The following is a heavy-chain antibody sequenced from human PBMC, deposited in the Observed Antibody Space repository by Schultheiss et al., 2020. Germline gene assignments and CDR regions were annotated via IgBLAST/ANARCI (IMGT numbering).Heavy chain of an antibody. CDR1: GYTFTSYG. D-gene: IGHD2-15*01. Sequence: GESLKISCKASGYTFTSYGISWVRQAPGQGLEWMGWISAYNGNTNYAQKLQGRVTMTTDTSTSTAYMELRSLRSDDTAVYYCARLRGGCSGGSCSRWYFDYWGQGTLVTVSS. J-gene: IGHJ4*02. CDR3: ARLRGGCSGGSCSRWYFDY. V-gene: IGHV1-18*01. CDR2: ISAYNGNT.